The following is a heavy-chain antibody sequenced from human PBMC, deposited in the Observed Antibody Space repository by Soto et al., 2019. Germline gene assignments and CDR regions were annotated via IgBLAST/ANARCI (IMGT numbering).Heavy chain of an antibody. CDR1: GYTLTELS. J-gene: IGHJ4*02. D-gene: IGHD6-19*01. Sequence: ASVKVSCKGSGYTLTELSMHWVLQAPGKGLEWMGGFDPEDGETIYAQKFQGRVTMTEDTSTDTAYMELSSLRSEDTAVYYCATEVQGAVAGDFWGQGTLVTVSS. CDR3: ATEVQGAVAGDF. V-gene: IGHV1-24*01. CDR2: FDPEDGET.